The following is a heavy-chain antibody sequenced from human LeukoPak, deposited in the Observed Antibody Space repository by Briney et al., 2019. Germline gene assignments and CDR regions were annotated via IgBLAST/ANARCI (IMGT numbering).Heavy chain of an antibody. D-gene: IGHD3-3*01. CDR3: ARAHSFCDSWSGYYRYYFDQ. CDR1: GGSFSGYY. J-gene: IGHJ4*02. V-gene: IGHV4-34*01. CDR2: INHSGST. Sequence: PSETLSLTCAVYGGSFSGYYWSWIRQPPGKGLEWIGEINHSGSTNNNPSLKSRVAVSVDTSKNQFSLKLSSVTAADTAVHYCARAHSFCDSWSGYYRYYFDQWGQGTLVTVSS.